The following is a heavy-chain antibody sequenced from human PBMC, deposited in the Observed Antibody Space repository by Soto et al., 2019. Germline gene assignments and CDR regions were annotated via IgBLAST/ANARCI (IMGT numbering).Heavy chain of an antibody. V-gene: IGHV3-48*01. D-gene: IGHD3-9*01. Sequence: GGSQRLSCAASGFSIRDCGRNWVRRAPGKGLEWISYISSSSSTIYYADSVKGRFTISRDNAKNSLYLQMNSLRAEDTAVYYCARARPDFDRLKNWFDPWGQGTLVTVSS. CDR1: GFSIRDCG. J-gene: IGHJ5*02. CDR2: ISSSSSTI. CDR3: ARARPDFDRLKNWFDP.